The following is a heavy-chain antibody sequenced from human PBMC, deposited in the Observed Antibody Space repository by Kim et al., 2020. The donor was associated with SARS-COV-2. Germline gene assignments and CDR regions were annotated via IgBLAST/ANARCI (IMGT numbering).Heavy chain of an antibody. Sequence: GGSLRLSCAASGFTFSSYAMHWVRQAPGKGLEWVAVISYDGSNKYYADSVKGRFTISRDNSKNTLYLKMNSRRAEDTAVYYCARDMDEITIFLGDDYYYYYGMDVWGQGTTVTVSS. D-gene: IGHD3-9*01. V-gene: IGHV3-30*04. CDR2: ISYDGSNK. CDR3: ARDMDEITIFLGDDYYYYYGMDV. J-gene: IGHJ6*02. CDR1: GFTFSSYA.